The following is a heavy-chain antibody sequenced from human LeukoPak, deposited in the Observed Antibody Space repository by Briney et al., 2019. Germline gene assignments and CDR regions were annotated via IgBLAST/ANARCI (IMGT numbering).Heavy chain of an antibody. CDR1: GFTFSSYS. CDR2: ISTTSIYI. J-gene: IGHJ4*02. CDR3: AREDIVGSTWGDIDY. V-gene: IGHV3-21*01. D-gene: IGHD1-26*01. Sequence: GGSLRLSCAASGFTFSSYSMNWVRQAPGKGLEWVSSISTTSIYIFYADSVKGRFTISRDNAKNSLYLQMNSLRAEDTAVYYCAREDIVGSTWGDIDYWGQGTLVTVSS.